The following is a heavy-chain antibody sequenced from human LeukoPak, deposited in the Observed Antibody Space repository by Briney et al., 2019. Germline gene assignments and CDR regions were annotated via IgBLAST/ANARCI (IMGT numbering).Heavy chain of an antibody. CDR2: IYDSGTT. V-gene: IGHV4-59*01. D-gene: IGHD3-10*01. CDR1: GGSFGNYY. CDR3: ARDFGYGSGEFDY. Sequence: PSETLSLTCTVSGGSFGNYYWSWIRQPPGKGLEWIGYIYDSGTTNYNPSLKSRVTISVDTSKNQFSLKLSSVTAADTAVYYCARDFGYGSGEFDYWGQGTLVTVSS. J-gene: IGHJ4*02.